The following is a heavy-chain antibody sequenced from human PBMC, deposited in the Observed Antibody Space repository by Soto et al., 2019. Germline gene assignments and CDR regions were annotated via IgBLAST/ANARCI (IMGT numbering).Heavy chain of an antibody. CDR2: IYYSGST. J-gene: IGHJ6*02. V-gene: IGHV4-31*03. Sequence: SETLSLTCTVSGGSISSGGCYWSWIRQHPGKGLEWIGYIYYSGSTYYNPSLKSRVTISVDTSKNQFSLKLSSVTAADTAVYYCARAQYYYDSSGYYSAVYYGMDVWGQGTTVTVSS. D-gene: IGHD3-22*01. CDR3: ARAQYYYDSSGYYSAVYYGMDV. CDR1: GGSISSGGCY.